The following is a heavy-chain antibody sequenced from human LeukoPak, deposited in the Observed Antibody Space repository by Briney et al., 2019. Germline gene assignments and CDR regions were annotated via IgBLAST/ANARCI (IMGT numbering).Heavy chain of an antibody. CDR1: GFTFSSYW. CDR2: INSDGSST. Sequence: RGSLRLSCAASGFTFSSYWMHWVRQAPGKGLVWVSRINSDGSSTSYADSVKGRFTISRDNSKNTLYLQMNSLRAEDTAVYYCAKDLEQWHRYYFDYWGRGTLVTVSS. V-gene: IGHV3-74*01. CDR3: AKDLEQWHRYYFDY. J-gene: IGHJ4*02. D-gene: IGHD6-19*01.